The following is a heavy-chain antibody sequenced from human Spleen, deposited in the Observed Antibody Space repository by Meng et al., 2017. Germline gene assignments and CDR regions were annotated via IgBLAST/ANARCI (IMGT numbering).Heavy chain of an antibody. CDR2: LNDVGAGT. CDR3: ARSPIDKYDLSALPLDY. Sequence: GESLKISCAVSGFTFSTYAMSWARQAPGKGLEWVSCLNDVGAGTYYADSVKGRFTISRDNSKNSVFLQINSLRAEDTAVYYCARSPIDKYDLSALPLDYWGQGTLVTVSS. V-gene: IGHV3-23*01. D-gene: IGHD3-22*01. J-gene: IGHJ4*02. CDR1: GFTFSTYA.